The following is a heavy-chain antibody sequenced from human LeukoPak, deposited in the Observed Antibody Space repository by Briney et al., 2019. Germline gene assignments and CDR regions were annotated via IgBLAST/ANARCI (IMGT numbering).Heavy chain of an antibody. CDR2: IYNSGST. V-gene: IGHV4-61*01. CDR3: VRDRELHY. D-gene: IGHD1-26*01. CDR1: GGSISGSSYY. Sequence: KSSETLSLTCTVSGGSISGSSYYWGWIRQPPGKGLEWIGYIYNSGSTTYNPSLKSRATISVDTSKNQFSLKLTSMTAADTAFYYCVRDRELHYWGQGILVTVSS. J-gene: IGHJ4*02.